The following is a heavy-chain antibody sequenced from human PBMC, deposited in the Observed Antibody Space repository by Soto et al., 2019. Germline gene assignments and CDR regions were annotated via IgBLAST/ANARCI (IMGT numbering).Heavy chain of an antibody. CDR1: GASIGTNNW. Sequence: QVQLQESGPGLLEPSGTLSLTCAVSGASIGTNNWWSWVRQPPGKGLEWIGEVYHSGTTNCNPSLKSRVTISIDNSKNQFSLRLTSMTAADTAVYYCAVPGDGDFDYWSQGTLVTVSS. V-gene: IGHV4-4*02. CDR3: AVPGDGDFDY. CDR2: VYHSGTT. J-gene: IGHJ4*02.